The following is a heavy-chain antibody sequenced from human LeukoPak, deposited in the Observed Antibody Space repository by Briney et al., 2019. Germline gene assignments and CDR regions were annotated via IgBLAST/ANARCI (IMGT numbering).Heavy chain of an antibody. CDR3: ARDGVYSSSSHDYYYYGMDV. CDR2: ISYDGSNK. CDR1: GFTFSTYA. Sequence: GGSLRLSCAASGFTFSTYAIHWVRQAPGKGLEWVAVISYDGSNKYYADSVKGRFTISRDTSKNTLYLQMNSLRSEDTAVYYCARDGVYSSSSHDYYYYGMDVWGQGTTVTVSS. V-gene: IGHV3-30-3*01. J-gene: IGHJ6*02. D-gene: IGHD6-6*01.